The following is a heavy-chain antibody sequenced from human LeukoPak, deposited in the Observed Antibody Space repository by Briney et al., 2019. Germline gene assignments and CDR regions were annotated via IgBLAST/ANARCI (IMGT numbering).Heavy chain of an antibody. D-gene: IGHD4-11*01. CDR3: ARVRPGSNYLDFDY. CDR1: GFTFSSCG. V-gene: IGHV3-33*05. Sequence: PGGPLRLSCAASGFTFSSCGMHWVRQAPGKGLEWVAVISYDGSNKYYAGSVKGRFTISRDNSKSTLYLQMNSLRAEDTAVYYCARVRPGSNYLDFDYWGQGTLVTVSS. CDR2: ISYDGSNK. J-gene: IGHJ4*02.